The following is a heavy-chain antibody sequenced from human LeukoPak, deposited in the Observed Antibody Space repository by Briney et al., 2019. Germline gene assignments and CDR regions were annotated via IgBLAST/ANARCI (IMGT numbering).Heavy chain of an antibody. D-gene: IGHD4-17*01. CDR2: IIPIFGTA. Sequence: SVKVSCKASGGTFSSYAISWVRQAPGQGLEWMGGIIPIFGTANYAQKFQGRVTITTDESTSTAYMELSSLRSEDTAVYYCARGRGLLATVREKKYSWFDPWGQGTLVTVSS. J-gene: IGHJ5*02. CDR3: ARGRGLLATVREKKYSWFDP. CDR1: GGTFSSYA. V-gene: IGHV1-69*05.